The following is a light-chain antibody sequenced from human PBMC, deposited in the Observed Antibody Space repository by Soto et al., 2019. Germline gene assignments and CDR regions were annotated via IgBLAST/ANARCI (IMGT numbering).Light chain of an antibody. Sequence: QSVLAQPPSASGTPGQRVTISCSGSNSNIGRNDVTWYQQVPGIAPQCLIYSNDQRPSGVPDRISGSRSGTSASLAISGLQSGDEAEYYCATWDDTLSALVFGGGTKVTVL. V-gene: IGLV1-44*01. CDR2: SND. J-gene: IGLJ2*01. CDR3: ATWDDTLSALV. CDR1: NSNIGRND.